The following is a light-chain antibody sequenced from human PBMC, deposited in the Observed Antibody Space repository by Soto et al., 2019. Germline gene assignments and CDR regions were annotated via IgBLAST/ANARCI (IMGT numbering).Light chain of an antibody. CDR1: QSVYNNY. CDR2: AAS. V-gene: IGKV3-20*01. CDR3: QPYGTSSWT. J-gene: IGKJ1*01. Sequence: DIGFYQSPCTLSFSPGERATLSCRASQSVYNNYLAWYQHKPGQAPRLLIYAASSRATGIPDRFSGSGSGTDFTLTISRLEPEDFAVYYCQPYGTSSWTFGQGTKVDI.